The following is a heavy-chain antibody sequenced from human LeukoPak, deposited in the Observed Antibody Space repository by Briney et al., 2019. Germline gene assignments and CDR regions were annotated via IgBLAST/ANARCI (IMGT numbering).Heavy chain of an antibody. V-gene: IGHV4-34*01. CDR2: INHSGST. Sequence: SETLSLTCAVYGGSFSGYYWSWIRQPPGKGLEWIGEINHSGSTNYNPSLKSRVTISVDTSKNQFSLKLSSVTAADTAVYYCARYRSDYYGSGSYWFDPWGQGTLATVSS. J-gene: IGHJ5*02. D-gene: IGHD3-10*01. CDR3: ARYRSDYYGSGSYWFDP. CDR1: GGSFSGYY.